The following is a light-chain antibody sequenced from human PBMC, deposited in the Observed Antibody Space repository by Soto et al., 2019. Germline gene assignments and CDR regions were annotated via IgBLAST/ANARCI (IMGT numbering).Light chain of an antibody. CDR2: EVS. CDR3: SSYTTRDTHYV. Sequence: QSALRQPASVSWSPGHSITISCTGTSSDVGGYKYVSWYQQYPGQAPKLMIYEVSNRPSGVSNRFSGSKSGNTASLTISGLRAEDEADYFCSSYTTRDTHYVFGTGTKVTVL. V-gene: IGLV2-14*01. J-gene: IGLJ1*01. CDR1: SSDVGGYKY.